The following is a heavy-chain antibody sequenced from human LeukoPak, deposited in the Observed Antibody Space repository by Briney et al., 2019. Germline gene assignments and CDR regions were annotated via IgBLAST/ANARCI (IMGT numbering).Heavy chain of an antibody. CDR2: INPSSGDA. D-gene: IGHD6-13*01. J-gene: IGHJ4*02. CDR1: GYTLTELS. Sequence: ASVKVSCKVSGYTLTELSMHWVRQAPGQGLEWMGRINPSSGDANYAQRFQGRVFMTRDTSISTVYMELSSLRSDDTAVYYCARGAAVGQTRDYWGQGTLVTVSS. V-gene: IGHV1-2*06. CDR3: ARGAAVGQTRDY.